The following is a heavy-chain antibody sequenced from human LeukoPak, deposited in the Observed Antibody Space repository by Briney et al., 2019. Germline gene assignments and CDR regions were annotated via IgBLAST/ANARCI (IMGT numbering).Heavy chain of an antibody. CDR3: ARVHGGSGSSYPGAYYYYYYMDV. CDR2: IYYSGSS. J-gene: IGHJ6*03. CDR1: GGSISSSNYY. V-gene: IGHV4-39*07. Sequence: PSETLSLTCTVSGGSISSSNYYWGWIRQPREKGLEWIGTIYYSGSSYYNPGRKSRFTISVATSKTQFSLELSSVTAADTAVYYCARVHGGSGSSYPGAYYYYYYMDVWGKGTTVTVSS. D-gene: IGHD3-10*01.